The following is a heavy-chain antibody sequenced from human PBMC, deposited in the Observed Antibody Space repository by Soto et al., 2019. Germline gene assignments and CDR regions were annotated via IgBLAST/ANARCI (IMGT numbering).Heavy chain of an antibody. J-gene: IGHJ4*02. V-gene: IGHV3-33*01. CDR3: ARGNGYNYGYFDY. Sequence: QVQLVESGGGVVQPGRSLRLSCAASGFTFSTYGMHWVRQAPGKGLEWVAVIWHDGSNKYYADSVKGRFTISRDNSKNTLYLQMNSLRVEDTAVYYCARGNGYNYGYFDYWGQGSLVTASS. CDR2: IWHDGSNK. D-gene: IGHD5-18*01. CDR1: GFTFSTYG.